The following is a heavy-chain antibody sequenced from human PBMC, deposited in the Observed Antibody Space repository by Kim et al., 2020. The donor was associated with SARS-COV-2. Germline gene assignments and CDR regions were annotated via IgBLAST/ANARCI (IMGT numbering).Heavy chain of an antibody. CDR2: ISSSSSYI. CDR3: ARGLGSGSYLYYYYGMDV. V-gene: IGHV3-21*01. J-gene: IGHJ6*02. Sequence: GGSLRLSCAASGFTFSSYSMNWVRQAPGKGLEWVSSISSSSSYIYYADSVKGRFTISRDNAKNSLYLQMNSLRAEDTAVYYCARGLGSGSYLYYYYGMDVWGQGITVTVSS. CDR1: GFTFSSYS. D-gene: IGHD3-10*01.